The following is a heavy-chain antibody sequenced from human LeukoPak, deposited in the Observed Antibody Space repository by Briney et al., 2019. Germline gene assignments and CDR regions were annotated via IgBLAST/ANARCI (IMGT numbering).Heavy chain of an antibody. CDR3: ARQRYAISNSASFDY. CDR2: IYPGDSDT. CDR1: GYSFTSYW. Sequence: GESLKISCKGSGYSFTSYWIVWVRQMPGKGLEWMGIIYPGDSDTRYRPSFQGQVTISADKSISTAYLQWSSLKASDTAMYYCARQRYAISNSASFDYWGQGTLVTVSS. V-gene: IGHV5-51*01. D-gene: IGHD3-9*01. J-gene: IGHJ4*02.